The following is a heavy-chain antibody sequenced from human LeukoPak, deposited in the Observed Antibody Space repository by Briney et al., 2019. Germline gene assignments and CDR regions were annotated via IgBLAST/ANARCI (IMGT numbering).Heavy chain of an antibody. D-gene: IGHD1-26*01. CDR1: GGTFSSYA. J-gene: IGHJ4*02. CDR3: ARDRQGTSGSDY. Sequence: SVKVSCKASGGTFSSYAISWVRQAPGQGLEWMGRIIPILGIANYAQKFQGRVTITADKSTSTAYMELSSLRSEDTAVYYCARDRQGTSGSDYWGQGTLVTVSS. V-gene: IGHV1-69*04. CDR2: IIPILGIA.